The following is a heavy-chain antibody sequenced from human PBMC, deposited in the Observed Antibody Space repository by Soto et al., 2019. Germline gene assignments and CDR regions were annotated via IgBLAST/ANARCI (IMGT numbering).Heavy chain of an antibody. D-gene: IGHD3-3*01. CDR2: INHSGST. CDR1: GGSFSGYD. Sequence: SETLSLTCAVYGGSFSGYDWSWIRQPPGKGLEWIGEINHSGSTNYNPSLKSRVTISVDTSKNQFSLKLSSVTAADTAVYYCSRKRLRFLEWLSLGGYFDYWGQGTLVTVSS. J-gene: IGHJ4*02. CDR3: SRKRLRFLEWLSLGGYFDY. V-gene: IGHV4-34*01.